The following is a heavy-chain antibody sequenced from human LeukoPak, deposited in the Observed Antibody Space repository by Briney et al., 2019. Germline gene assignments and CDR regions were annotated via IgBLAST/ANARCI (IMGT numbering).Heavy chain of an antibody. Sequence: SETLSLTCTVSGGSISSYYWSWIRQPPGKGPEWIGSMHHSGTTKYNPSLKSRVTISVDTSKNQFSLNLSSVTAADTAVYYCAAYFSGYPHFQYWGQGTLVTVSS. D-gene: IGHD5-12*01. V-gene: IGHV4-59*08. J-gene: IGHJ4*02. CDR2: MHHSGTT. CDR3: AAYFSGYPHFQY. CDR1: GGSISSYY.